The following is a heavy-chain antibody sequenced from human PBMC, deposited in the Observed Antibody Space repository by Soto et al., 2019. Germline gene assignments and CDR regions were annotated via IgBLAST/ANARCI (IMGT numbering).Heavy chain of an antibody. CDR3: ATVGAITMVRGVIYYYGMDV. D-gene: IGHD3-10*01. J-gene: IGHJ6*02. CDR2: IIPIFGTA. Sequence: GASVKVSCKASGGTFSSYAISWVRQAPGQGLEWMGGIIPIFGTANYAQKFQGRVTITADESTSTAYMELSSLRSEDTAVYYCATVGAITMVRGVIYYYGMDVWGQGTTVTV. CDR1: GGTFSSYA. V-gene: IGHV1-69*13.